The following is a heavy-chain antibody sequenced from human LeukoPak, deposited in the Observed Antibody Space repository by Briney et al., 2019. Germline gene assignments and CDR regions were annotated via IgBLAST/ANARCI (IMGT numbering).Heavy chain of an antibody. CDR3: AKTAGMDIVVVVAATHFDY. CDR2: ISGSGNST. J-gene: IGHJ4*02. V-gene: IGHV3-23*01. CDR1: GFTFSSYG. D-gene: IGHD2-15*01. Sequence: GGSLRLSCAASGFTFSSYGMSWVRQPPGKGLEWVSAISGSGNSTYYADSVKGRFTISRDNSKNTLYLQMNSLRAEDTAVYYCAKTAGMDIVVVVAATHFDYWGQGTLVTVSS.